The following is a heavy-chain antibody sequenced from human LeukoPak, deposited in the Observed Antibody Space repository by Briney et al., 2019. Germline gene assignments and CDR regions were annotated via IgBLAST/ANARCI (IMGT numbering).Heavy chain of an antibody. D-gene: IGHD3-10*01. CDR3: ASRAAYYYGSGSYPDAFDI. J-gene: IGHJ3*02. CDR2: IYYSGST. V-gene: IGHV4-59*03. CDR1: GGSISRYY. Sequence: SETLSLTCTVSGGSISRYYWNWIRQPPGKGLEWIGYIYYSGSTNYNPSLKSRVTISVDTSKNQFSLNLSSVTAADTAVYYCASRAAYYYGSGSYPDAFDIWGQGTMVTVSS.